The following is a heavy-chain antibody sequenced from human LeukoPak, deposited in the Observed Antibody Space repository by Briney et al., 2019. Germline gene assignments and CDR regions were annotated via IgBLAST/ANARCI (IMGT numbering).Heavy chain of an antibody. CDR3: ARDRATYYYDSSQPRSWFDP. D-gene: IGHD3-22*01. V-gene: IGHV1-2*02. Sequence: ASVKVSCKASGYTFTGYYMHWVRQAPGQGLEWMGWINPNSGGTNYAQKFQGRVTMTRDTSISTAYMELSRLRSDDTAVYYCARDRATYYYDSSQPRSWFDPRGQGTLVTVSS. CDR1: GYTFTGYY. CDR2: INPNSGGT. J-gene: IGHJ5*02.